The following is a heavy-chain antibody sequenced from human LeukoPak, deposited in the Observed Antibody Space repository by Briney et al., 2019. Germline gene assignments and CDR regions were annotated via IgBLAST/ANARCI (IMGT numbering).Heavy chain of an antibody. V-gene: IGHV3-9*01. J-gene: IGHJ4*02. Sequence: GGSLRLSCAASGFTFDDYAMHWVRQAPGEGLEWVSGISWNSGSIGYADSVKGRFTISRDNAKNSLYLQMNSLRAEDTALYYCAKGDVDIVVTIDYWGQGTLVTVSS. D-gene: IGHD5-12*01. CDR1: GFTFDDYA. CDR2: ISWNSGSI. CDR3: AKGDVDIVVTIDY.